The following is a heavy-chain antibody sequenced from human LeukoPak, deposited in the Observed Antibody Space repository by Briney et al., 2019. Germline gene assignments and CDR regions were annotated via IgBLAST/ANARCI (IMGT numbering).Heavy chain of an antibody. V-gene: IGHV4-38-2*02. Sequence: PSETLSLTCTVSGYSISSGYYWGWIRQPPGKGLEWIGSIYHSGSTYYNPSLKSRVTISVDPSKNQFSLKLSSVTAADTAVYYCARIRDSSGWYFLRWGQGTLVTVSS. D-gene: IGHD6-19*01. J-gene: IGHJ4*02. CDR1: GYSISSGYY. CDR3: ARIRDSSGWYFLR. CDR2: IYHSGST.